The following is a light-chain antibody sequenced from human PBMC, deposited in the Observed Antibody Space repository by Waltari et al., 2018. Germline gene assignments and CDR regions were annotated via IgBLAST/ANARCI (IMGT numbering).Light chain of an antibody. Sequence: EVVMTQSPATLSVSPGERATLSCRASQSVSINLSWYQQKPGQAPRLLMYSASIRAAGIPARFSGSGSGTDFTLTISSLQSEDIAVYYCQQHNDWPRTFGQGTKVEI. CDR3: QQHNDWPRT. CDR1: QSVSIN. J-gene: IGKJ1*01. V-gene: IGKV3-15*01. CDR2: SAS.